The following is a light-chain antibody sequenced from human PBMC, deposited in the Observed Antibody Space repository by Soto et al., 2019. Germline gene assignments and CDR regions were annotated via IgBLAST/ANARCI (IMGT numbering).Light chain of an antibody. V-gene: IGKV1-39*01. CDR2: AAS. Sequence: DIQMTQSPSSLSASVEDRVIITCRASQSISNHLNWYQQKPGKAPKLLIFAASSLQSGVPSRFSGSGVGTHFTLTISSLQAEDFATYYCQQSYSPPPITFGQGTRLEIK. CDR1: QSISNH. CDR3: QQSYSPPPIT. J-gene: IGKJ5*01.